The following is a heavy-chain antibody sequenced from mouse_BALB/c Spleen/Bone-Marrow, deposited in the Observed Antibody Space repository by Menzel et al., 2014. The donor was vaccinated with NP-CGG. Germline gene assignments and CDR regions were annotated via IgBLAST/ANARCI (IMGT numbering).Heavy chain of an antibody. D-gene: IGHD2-10*02. CDR3: ARRGYGNLDY. CDR1: GYSIXSGYY. Sequence: ESGPGLVKPSQSLSLTCSVTGYSIXSGYYWNWIRQFPGNKLEWMGYISYDGNNNYNPSLKNRISITRDTSKNQFFLKLNSVTTEDTATYYCARRGYGNLDYWGQGTTLTVSS. V-gene: IGHV3-6*02. J-gene: IGHJ2*01. CDR2: ISYDGNN.